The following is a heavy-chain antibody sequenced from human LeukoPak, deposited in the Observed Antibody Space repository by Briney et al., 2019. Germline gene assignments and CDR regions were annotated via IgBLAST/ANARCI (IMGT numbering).Heavy chain of an antibody. CDR1: GYTLTSYD. V-gene: IGHV1-8*03. Sequence: GASVKVSCMASGYTLTSYDINWVRQATGQGLEWMGWMNPNSGNIVYAQKFHGRVTITRNTSIGTAYMELSSLRSEDTAVYYCARGRGSPYGDYGPVDYWGQGTLVTVSS. J-gene: IGHJ4*02. CDR3: ARGRGSPYGDYGPVDY. CDR2: MNPNSGNI. D-gene: IGHD4-17*01.